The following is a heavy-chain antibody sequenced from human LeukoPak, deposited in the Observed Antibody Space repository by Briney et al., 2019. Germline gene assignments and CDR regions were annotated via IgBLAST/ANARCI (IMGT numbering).Heavy chain of an antibody. CDR3: ARGRPHGDDY. Sequence: GGSLRLSCAASGFTFSSYWMNWVRQAPGKGLVWVSRIASDGSSTTYADSVKGRLSISRDNAKNTLYLQMNSLRVEDTAVYYCARGRPHGDDYWGQGTLVTVSS. CDR1: GFTFSSYW. J-gene: IGHJ4*02. V-gene: IGHV3-74*01. D-gene: IGHD2-21*01. CDR2: IASDGSST.